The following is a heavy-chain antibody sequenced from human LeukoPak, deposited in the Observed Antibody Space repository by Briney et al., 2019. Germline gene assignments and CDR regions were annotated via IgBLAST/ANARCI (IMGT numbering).Heavy chain of an antibody. Sequence: ASVRVSCKASGYTFTGFYMHWVRQAPGQGLEWMGWINPNSGGTNYAQKFQGRVTMTRDTSISTAYMELSRLRSDDTAVYYCARDLKTMVRGVMWFDPWGQGTLVTVSS. V-gene: IGHV1-2*02. CDR2: INPNSGGT. CDR1: GYTFTGFY. J-gene: IGHJ5*02. CDR3: ARDLKTMVRGVMWFDP. D-gene: IGHD3-10*01.